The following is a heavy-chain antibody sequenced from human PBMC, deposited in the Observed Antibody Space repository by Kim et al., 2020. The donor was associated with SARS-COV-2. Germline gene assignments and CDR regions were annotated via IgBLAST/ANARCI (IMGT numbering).Heavy chain of an antibody. J-gene: IGHJ6*03. CDR1: GYTFTSYD. CDR3: ARAPYYTYYYYYMDV. V-gene: IGHV1-8*01. Sequence: ASVKVSCKASGYTFTSYDINWVRQATGQGLEWMGWMNPNSGNTGYAQKFQGRVTMTRNTSISTAYMELSSLRSEDTAVYYCARAPYYTYYYYYMDVWGKGTTVTVSS. D-gene: IGHD3-10*01. CDR2: MNPNSGNT.